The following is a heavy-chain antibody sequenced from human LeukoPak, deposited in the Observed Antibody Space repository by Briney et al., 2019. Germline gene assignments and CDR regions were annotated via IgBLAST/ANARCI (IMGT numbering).Heavy chain of an antibody. CDR2: TSYDEGNK. CDR3: ARTKIDAFDI. CDR1: GFTFSGYA. Sequence: GGSLSLSCAASGFTFSGYAMHWVRQAPGKGLEWVAVTSYDEGNKYYADSVKGRFSISRDNSKNTLYLQMNSLRVEDTAVYYCARTKIDAFDIWGHGTMVTVSS. J-gene: IGHJ3*02. V-gene: IGHV3-30-3*01.